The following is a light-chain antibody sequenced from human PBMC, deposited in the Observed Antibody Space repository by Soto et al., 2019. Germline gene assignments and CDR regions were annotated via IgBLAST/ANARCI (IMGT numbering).Light chain of an antibody. V-gene: IGLV2-14*01. CDR1: SSDIGNYNY. CDR3: SSYTSISPRV. CDR2: EVT. Sequence: QSPLTQPASLSGSPGQSITISCTGTSSDIGNYNYVSWYQQHPGKAPKLMIFEVTNRPSGVSNRFPGSKSGNTASLTISGLQAEDEADYYCSSYTSISPRVFGSVTMVTVL. J-gene: IGLJ1*01.